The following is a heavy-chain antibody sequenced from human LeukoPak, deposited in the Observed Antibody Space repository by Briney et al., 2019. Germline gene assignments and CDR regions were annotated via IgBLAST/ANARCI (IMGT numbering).Heavy chain of an antibody. CDR2: INHSGST. Sequence: PSETLSLTCAVYGGSFSGYYWSWIRQPPGKGLEWIGEINHSGSTNYNPSLKSRVTISVDTSKNQFSLKLSSVTAADTAVYYCARDYGGSLFDYWGQGTLVTVSS. V-gene: IGHV4-34*01. CDR1: GGSFSGYY. CDR3: ARDYGGSLFDY. D-gene: IGHD4-23*01. J-gene: IGHJ4*02.